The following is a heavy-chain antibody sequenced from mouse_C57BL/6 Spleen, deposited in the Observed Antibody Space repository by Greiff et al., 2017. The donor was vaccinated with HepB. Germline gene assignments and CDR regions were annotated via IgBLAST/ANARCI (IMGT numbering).Heavy chain of an antibody. CDR3: ARYRPIYYYGTDYFDY. J-gene: IGHJ2*01. CDR1: GYTFTGYW. Sequence: QVQLKESGAELMKPGASVKLSCKATGYTFTGYWIEWVKQRPGHGLEWIGEILPGSGSTNYNEKFKGKATFTADTSSNTAYMQLSSLTTEDSAIYYCARYRPIYYYGTDYFDYWGQGTTLTVSS. V-gene: IGHV1-9*01. CDR2: ILPGSGST. D-gene: IGHD1-1*01.